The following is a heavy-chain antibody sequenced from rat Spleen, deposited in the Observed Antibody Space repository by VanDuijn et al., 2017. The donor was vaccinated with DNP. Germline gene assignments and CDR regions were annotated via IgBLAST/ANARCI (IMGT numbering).Heavy chain of an antibody. CDR3: TKAGGYSPWYFDY. J-gene: IGHJ2*01. D-gene: IGHD1-11*01. CDR2: ISTGGGNT. Sequence: EVKLVESGGGLVQPGRSLKLSCAASGFNFNDYWMGWVRQAPTKGLELVATISTGGGNTYYRDSVKGRFTISRDNAKSTLYLQMDSLRSEETATYYCTKAGGYSPWYFDYWGQGVMVTVSS. CDR1: GFNFNDYW. V-gene: IGHV5S11*01.